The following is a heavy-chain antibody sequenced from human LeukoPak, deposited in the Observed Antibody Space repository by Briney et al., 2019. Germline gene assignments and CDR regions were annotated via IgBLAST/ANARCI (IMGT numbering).Heavy chain of an antibody. J-gene: IGHJ4*02. CDR1: GFTFSSYA. CDR3: ASRGRVSCWYRYYFDY. D-gene: IGHD6-19*01. V-gene: IGHV3-23*01. CDR2: ISGSGGST. Sequence: PGGSLRLSCAASGFTFSSYAMSWVRQAPGKGLEWVSAISGSGGSTYYADSVKGRFTISRDNSKNTLYLQMNSLRAEDTAVYYCASRGRVSCWYRYYFDYWGQGTLVTVSS.